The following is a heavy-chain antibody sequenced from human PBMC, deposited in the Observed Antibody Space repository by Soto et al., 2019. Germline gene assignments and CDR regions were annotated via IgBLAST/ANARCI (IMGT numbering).Heavy chain of an antibody. V-gene: IGHV4-31*03. D-gene: IGHD3-22*01. J-gene: IGHJ6*02. CDR1: GGSISSGGYY. Sequence: NPSETLSLTCTVSGGSISSGGYYWSWIRQHPGKGLEWIGYIYYSGSTYYNPSLKSRVTISVDTSKNQFSLKLSSVTAADTAVYYCARVNRDYYGMDVWGQGTTVTSP. CDR2: IYYSGST. CDR3: ARVNRDYYGMDV.